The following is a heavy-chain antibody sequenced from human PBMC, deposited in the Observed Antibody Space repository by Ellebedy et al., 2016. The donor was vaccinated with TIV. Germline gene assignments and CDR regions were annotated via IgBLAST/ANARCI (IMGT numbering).Heavy chain of an antibody. CDR2: TSLTSPATG. V-gene: IGHV3-11*06. J-gene: IGHJ5*02. D-gene: IGHD2-15*01. Sequence: GESLKISXEASGFTFSVYYMSWIRQAPGKGLEWVSFTSLTSPATGVGYADSVRGRFTISRDDAKNSLYLEMNSLRAEDSAVYYCAKGQGNGVVAIRGWFDPWGQGNLVTVSS. CDR3: AKGQGNGVVAIRGWFDP. CDR1: GFTFSVYY.